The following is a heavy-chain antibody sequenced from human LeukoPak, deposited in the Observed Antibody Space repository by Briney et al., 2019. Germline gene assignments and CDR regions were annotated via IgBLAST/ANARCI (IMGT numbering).Heavy chain of an antibody. V-gene: IGHV4-30-2*01. Sequence: SQTLSLTCTVSGGSISSGGYYWSWIRQPPGKGLEWIGYIYHSGSTYYNPSLKSRVTISVDRSKNQFSLKLSSVTAADTAVYYCASGGTVADFDYWGQGTLVTVSS. CDR1: GGSISSGGYY. CDR3: ASGGTVADFDY. CDR2: IYHSGST. J-gene: IGHJ4*02. D-gene: IGHD2-15*01.